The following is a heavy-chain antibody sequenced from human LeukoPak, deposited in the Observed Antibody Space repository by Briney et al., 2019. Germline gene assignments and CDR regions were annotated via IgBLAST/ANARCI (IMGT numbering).Heavy chain of an antibody. J-gene: IGHJ3*02. CDR2: IYTSGST. CDR3: ARPFFYYDSSGYSYAFDI. CDR1: GGSISSYY. V-gene: IGHV4-4*09. D-gene: IGHD3-22*01. Sequence: NPSETLSLTRTVSGGSISSYYWSWIRQPPGKGLEWIGYIYTSGSTNYNPSLKSRVTISVDTSKNQFSLKLSSVTAADTAVYYCARPFFYYDSSGYSYAFDIWGKGTMVTVSS.